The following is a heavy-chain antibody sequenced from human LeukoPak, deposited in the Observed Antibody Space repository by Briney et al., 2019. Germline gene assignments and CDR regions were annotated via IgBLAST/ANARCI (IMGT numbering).Heavy chain of an antibody. CDR2: INHSGST. Sequence: SETLSLTCAVYGGSFSGYYWSWIRQPPGKGLEWLGEINHSGSTNYNPSLKSRVTISVDTSKNQFCLKRSSVTAADTAVYYCAREYYPIWGQGTMVTVSS. CDR3: AREYYPI. CDR1: GGSFSGYY. D-gene: IGHD2/OR15-2a*01. V-gene: IGHV4-34*01. J-gene: IGHJ3*02.